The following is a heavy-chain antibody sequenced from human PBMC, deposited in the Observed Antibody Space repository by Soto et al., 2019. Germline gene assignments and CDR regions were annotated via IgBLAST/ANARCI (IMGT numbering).Heavy chain of an antibody. V-gene: IGHV4-39*07. CDR2: IYYSGST. J-gene: IGHJ6*02. CDR1: GGSISSSSYY. CDR3: ARVRIIGSQRLYYYYGMDV. Sequence: SETLYLTCTVSGGSISSSSYYWGWIRQPPGKGLEWIGSIYYSGSTYYNPSLKSRVTISVDTSKNQFSLKLSSVTAADTAVYYCARVRIIGSQRLYYYYGMDVWGQGTAVTVSS. D-gene: IGHD1-1*01.